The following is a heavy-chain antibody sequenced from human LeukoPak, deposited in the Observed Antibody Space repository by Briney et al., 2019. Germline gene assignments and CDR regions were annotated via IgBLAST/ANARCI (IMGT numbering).Heavy chain of an antibody. Sequence: GRSMKLSCAASGFTFSSYEMNWFRQAPGKGLEWVSYISTSGSTIYYVDSVKGRFTISRDNAKNSLYLQMNSLRAEDTAVYYCASKYSSSWDGDYWGQGTLVTVSS. V-gene: IGHV3-48*03. J-gene: IGHJ4*02. CDR3: ASKYSSSWDGDY. D-gene: IGHD6-13*01. CDR1: GFTFSSYE. CDR2: ISTSGSTI.